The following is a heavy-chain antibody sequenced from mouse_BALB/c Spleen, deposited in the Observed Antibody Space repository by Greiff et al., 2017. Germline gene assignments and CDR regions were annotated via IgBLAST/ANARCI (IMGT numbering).Heavy chain of an antibody. CDR3: ARLGGYGNLWFAY. V-gene: IGHV14-1*02. CDR1: GFNIKDYY. J-gene: IGHJ3*01. Sequence: EVMLVESGAELVRPGALVKLSCKASGFNIKDYYMHWVKQRPEQGLEWIGWIDPENGNTIYDPKFQGKASITADTSSNTAYLQLSSLTSEDTAVYYCARLGGYGNLWFAYWGQGTLVTVSA. D-gene: IGHD2-1*01. CDR2: IDPENGNT.